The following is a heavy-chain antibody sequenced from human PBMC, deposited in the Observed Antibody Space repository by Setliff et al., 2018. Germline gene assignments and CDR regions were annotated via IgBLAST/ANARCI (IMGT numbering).Heavy chain of an antibody. CDR1: GYTFTDYG. CDR3: AISTIFGVVSPTPDAFDI. D-gene: IGHD3-3*01. J-gene: IGHJ3*02. CDR2: ISGYNGNT. Sequence: ASVKVSCKASGYTFTDYGITWVRQAPAQGLEWMGWISGYNGNTNYAQKFQGRVTMTTDTSTSTAYMELSRLRSEDTAVYYCAISTIFGVVSPTPDAFDIWGQGTMVTVS. V-gene: IGHV1-18*01.